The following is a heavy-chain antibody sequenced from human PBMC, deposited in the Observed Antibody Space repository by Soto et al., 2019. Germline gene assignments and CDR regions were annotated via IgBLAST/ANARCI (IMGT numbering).Heavy chain of an antibody. V-gene: IGHV3-23*01. J-gene: IGHJ4*03. CDR1: GFTFSSKA. D-gene: IGHD3-10*01. Sequence: EVRLLESGGGLVQPGGSLRLSCAGSGFTFSSKAMSWVRQAPGKGLEWVSSVSGDGYASDYADSVKGRFTVSRHNSKNTLYLQMNSLRAEDTAVYYCAKRHYYGSGSFALATWGQGTLVTVSS. CDR3: AKRHYYGSGSFALAT. CDR2: VSGDGYAS.